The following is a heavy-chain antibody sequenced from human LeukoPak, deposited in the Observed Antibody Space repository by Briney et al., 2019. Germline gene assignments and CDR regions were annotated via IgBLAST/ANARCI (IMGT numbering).Heavy chain of an antibody. CDR2: IYWDGDK. V-gene: IGHV2-5*02. CDR1: GFSLTTSGVG. J-gene: IGHJ1*01. CDR3: VHSDIMTDTYFQH. D-gene: IGHD2-21*02. Sequence: SGPTLVNPTQTLTLTCTFAGFSLTTSGVGVGWVRQPPGKALEWLAVIYWDGDKHYSPSLKSRLTITKDISKNQVVPTMTNMEAVDTATYYCVHSDIMTDTYFQHWSQGTLVTVSS.